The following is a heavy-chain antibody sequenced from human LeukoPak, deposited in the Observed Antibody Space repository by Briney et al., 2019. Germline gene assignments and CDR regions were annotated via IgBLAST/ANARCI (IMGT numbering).Heavy chain of an antibody. CDR3: ASDYGNPDVVDY. D-gene: IGHD4-17*01. V-gene: IGHV3-30-3*01. CDR2: VSYDETKN. J-gene: IGHJ4*02. CDR1: GFTFRNYA. Sequence: GGSLRLSCAASGFTFRNYAMHWVRQTPGKGLEWVAAVSYDETKNYYADSVKGRFTISRDSSKNTLYLQLNSLEVEDTAIYYCASDYGNPDVVDYWGQGTLVTVSS.